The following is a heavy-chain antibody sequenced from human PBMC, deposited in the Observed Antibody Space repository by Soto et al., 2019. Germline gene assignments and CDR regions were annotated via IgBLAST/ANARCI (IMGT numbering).Heavy chain of an antibody. J-gene: IGHJ6*03. CDR2: ISWNSGSI. Sequence: GGSLRLSCAASGFTFDDYAMHWVRQAPGKGLEWVSGISWNSGSIGYADSVKGRFTISRDNAKNSLYLQMNSLRAEDTALYYCAKDIGVNDFWSGYAENYMDVWGKGTTVTVSS. CDR1: GFTFDDYA. D-gene: IGHD3-3*01. CDR3: AKDIGVNDFWSGYAENYMDV. V-gene: IGHV3-9*01.